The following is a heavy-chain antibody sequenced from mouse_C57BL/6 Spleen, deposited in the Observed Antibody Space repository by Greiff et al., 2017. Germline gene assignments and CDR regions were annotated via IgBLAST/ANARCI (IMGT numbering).Heavy chain of an antibody. D-gene: IGHD2-5*01. Sequence: VMLVESGAELVRPGTSVKMSCKASGYTFTNSWIGWAKQRPGHGLEWIGDIYPGGGYTNYTEKFQGKATLTADKASSTAYMQFSSLTSEDSAIYYCAIYYSNPPYYAMDYWGQGTSVTVSS. CDR3: AIYYSNPPYYAMDY. J-gene: IGHJ4*01. V-gene: IGHV1-63*01. CDR2: IYPGGGYT. CDR1: GYTFTNSW.